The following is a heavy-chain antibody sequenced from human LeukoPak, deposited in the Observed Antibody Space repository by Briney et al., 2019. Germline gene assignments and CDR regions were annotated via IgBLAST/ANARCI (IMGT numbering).Heavy chain of an antibody. CDR1: GGSISSYY. Sequence: SETLSLTCTVSGGSISSYYWSWIRQPPGKGLEWIGYIYYGGSTNYNPSLKSRVTISVDTSKNQFSLKLSSVTAADTAVYYCARAYYDSGTYYFDYWGQGTLVTVSS. D-gene: IGHD3-22*01. V-gene: IGHV4-59*01. CDR3: ARAYYDSGTYYFDY. CDR2: IYYGGST. J-gene: IGHJ4*02.